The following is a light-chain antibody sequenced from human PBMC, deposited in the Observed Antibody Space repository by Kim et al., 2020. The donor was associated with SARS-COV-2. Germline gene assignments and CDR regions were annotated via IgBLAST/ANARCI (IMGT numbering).Light chain of an antibody. CDR1: SLRSYY. Sequence: SSELTQDPAVSVALGQTVRITCQGDSLRSYYASWYQQKPGQAPVLVIYGKNNRPSGIPDRFSGSSSGNTTSLTITGAQAEDGADYYRNSRASRSNHYV. J-gene: IGLJ6*01. CDR2: GKN. CDR3: NSRASRSNHYV. V-gene: IGLV3-19*01.